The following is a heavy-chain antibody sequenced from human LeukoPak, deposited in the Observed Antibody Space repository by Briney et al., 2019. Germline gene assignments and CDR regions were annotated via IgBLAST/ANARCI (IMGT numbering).Heavy chain of an antibody. J-gene: IGHJ4*02. CDR2: INHSGST. D-gene: IGHD5-18*01. CDR3: ARRGTAMAKNFDY. Sequence: SETLSLTCAVYGGSFSGYYWSWIRQPPGKGLEWIGEINHSGSTNNNPSLKSRVTISVDTSKNQFSLKLSSVTAADTAVYYCARRGTAMAKNFDYWGQGTLVTVSS. CDR1: GGSFSGYY. V-gene: IGHV4-34*01.